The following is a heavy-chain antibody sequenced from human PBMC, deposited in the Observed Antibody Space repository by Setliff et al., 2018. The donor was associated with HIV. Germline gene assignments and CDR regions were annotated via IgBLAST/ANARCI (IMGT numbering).Heavy chain of an antibody. J-gene: IGHJ4*02. CDR1: GGSIIREISW. Sequence: SETLSLTCTVSGGSIIREISWWAWIRQPAAKGPEWLGQIYMRGSTNYNPSLKSRVTISVDTYKNQFSLRLTSVTAADPAVYYCARERSRGYTDPPRFDYWGQGTLVTVSS. D-gene: IGHD5-18*01. CDR2: IYMRGST. V-gene: IGHV4-61*09. CDR3: ARERSRGYTDPPRFDY.